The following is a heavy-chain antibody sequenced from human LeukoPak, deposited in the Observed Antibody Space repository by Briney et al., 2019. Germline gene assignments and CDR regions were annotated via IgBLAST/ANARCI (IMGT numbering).Heavy chain of an antibody. D-gene: IGHD1-26*01. V-gene: IGHV4-39*01. CDR3: ARHRYRSGSDWIDP. CDR2: MYYSGTT. J-gene: IGHJ5*02. Sequence: SETLSLTCTVSGGSISSSSYYWGWIRQPPGKGLEWIGSMYYSGTTYYNPSLKSRVTISVDTSKNQFSLKLSSVTAADTAVYYCARHRYRSGSDWIDPWGQGTLVTVSS. CDR1: GGSISSSSYY.